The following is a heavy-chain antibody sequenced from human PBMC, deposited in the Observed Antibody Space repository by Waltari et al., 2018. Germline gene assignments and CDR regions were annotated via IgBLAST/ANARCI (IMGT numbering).Heavy chain of an antibody. V-gene: IGHV4-39*02. CDR2: VSHSGPT. Sequence: QLQLQESGPGLVTPSETLSLTCSVSAVYITSNRHYCGWILTPPGEGLEWIGTVSHSGPTYTSPSLESRVTVSRDTSKNHLSLKLVSVTAADTAVYYCATYIGASVGTAAFDVWGQGTMVTVSS. D-gene: IGHD5-12*01. J-gene: IGHJ3*01. CDR1: AVYITSNRHY. CDR3: ATYIGASVGTAAFDV.